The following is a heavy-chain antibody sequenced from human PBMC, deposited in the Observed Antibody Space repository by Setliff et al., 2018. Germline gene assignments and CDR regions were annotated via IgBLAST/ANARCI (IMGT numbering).Heavy chain of an antibody. CDR1: AFTKYY. D-gene: IGHD2-15*01. CDR3: ASYERYCYGGSCYYFDY. J-gene: IGHJ4*02. CDR2: IHPSGGST. Sequence: ASVKVSCKASAFTKYYVHWVRQAPGQGLEWMGIIHPSGGSTTYAQTVQGRVTMTRDTSTGTVNMELSSLRSEDTAVYYCASYERYCYGGSCYYFDYWGQGTLVTV. V-gene: IGHV1-46*01.